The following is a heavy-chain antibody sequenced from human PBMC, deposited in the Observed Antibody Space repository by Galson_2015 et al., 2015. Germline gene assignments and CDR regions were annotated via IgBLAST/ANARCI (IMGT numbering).Heavy chain of an antibody. V-gene: IGHV3-48*02. CDR3: ARGDYNILTGGNWFDP. J-gene: IGHJ5*02. CDR2: VSSSSSTI. Sequence: SLRLSCAASGFTFSSYRMNWVLQAPGKGLEWVSYVSSSSSTIYYADSVKGRFTISRDNAKNSLYLQMNSLRDEDTAVYYCARGDYNILTGGNWFDPWGQGTLVTVSS. D-gene: IGHD3-9*01. CDR1: GFTFSSYR.